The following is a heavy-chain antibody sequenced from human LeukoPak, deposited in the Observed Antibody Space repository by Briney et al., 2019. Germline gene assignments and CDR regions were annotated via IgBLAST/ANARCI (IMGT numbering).Heavy chain of an antibody. CDR1: GCTFTSYY. D-gene: IGHD3-9*01. J-gene: IGHJ6*03. V-gene: IGHV1-46*01. CDR2: INPSGGST. CDR3: ARDYGSYYDILTGYYIGSPYYYYMDV. Sequence: GASVKVSCKASGCTFTSYYMHWVRQAPGQGLEWMGIINPSGGSTSYAQKFQGRVTMTRDTSTSTVYMELSSLRSEDTAVYYCARDYGSYYDILTGYYIGSPYYYYMDVWGKGTTVTISS.